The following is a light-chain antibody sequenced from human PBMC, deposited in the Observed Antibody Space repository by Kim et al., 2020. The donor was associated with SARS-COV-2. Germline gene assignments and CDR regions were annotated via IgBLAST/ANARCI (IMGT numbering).Light chain of an antibody. CDR2: VGTGGIVG. CDR1: SGYSNYK. CDR3: GADHGSGSNVVYV. Sequence: CTLSSGYSNYKVDWYQQRPGKGPRFVVRVGTGGIVGSKGDGIPDRFSVLGSGLNRYLTIKNIQEEDESDYHCGADHGSGSNVVYVFGTGTKVTVL. J-gene: IGLJ1*01. V-gene: IGLV9-49*01.